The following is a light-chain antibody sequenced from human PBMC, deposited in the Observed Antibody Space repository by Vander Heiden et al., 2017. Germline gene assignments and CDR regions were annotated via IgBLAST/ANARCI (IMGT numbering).Light chain of an antibody. Sequence: QSVLTQPPSASRTPGQSVTISCSGSSSNIGSNTGNWYQQLPGTAPKLLIYSNNQRPSGVPDRFSGAKSGTSASLAISGLQSEDEADYYCAAWDDSLNGSWVFGGGTKLTVL. CDR1: SSNIGSNT. CDR2: SNN. V-gene: IGLV1-44*01. CDR3: AAWDDSLNGSWV. J-gene: IGLJ3*02.